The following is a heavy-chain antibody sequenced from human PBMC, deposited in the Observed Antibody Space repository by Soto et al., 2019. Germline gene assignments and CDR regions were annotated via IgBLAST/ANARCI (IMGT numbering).Heavy chain of an antibody. CDR3: AKDRGYSYGWDYFDY. V-gene: IGHV3-23*01. J-gene: IGHJ4*02. Sequence: EVQLLESGGGLVQPGGSLRLSCAASGFTFSSYAMSWVRQAPGKGLEWVSAISGSGGSTYYADSVKGRFTISRDNSKNTLDLQRNSLRAEDTAVYYCAKDRGYSYGWDYFDYWGQGTLVTVSS. CDR2: ISGSGGST. CDR1: GFTFSSYA. D-gene: IGHD5-18*01.